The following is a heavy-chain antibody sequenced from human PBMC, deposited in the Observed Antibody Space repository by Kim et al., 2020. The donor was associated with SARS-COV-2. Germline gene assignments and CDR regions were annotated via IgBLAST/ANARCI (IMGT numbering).Heavy chain of an antibody. Sequence: GGSLRLSCAASGFSFSTNAMGWVRQAPGKGLEWVSSISGNGDSTVYADSVRGRFTISRDISKSTLYLQMNSLRAEDTALYYCAKDVWGYSGMDVWGPGTTVTVSS. V-gene: IGHV3-23*01. D-gene: IGHD3-16*02. CDR1: GFSFSTNA. CDR3: AKDVWGYSGMDV. J-gene: IGHJ6*02. CDR2: ISGNGDST.